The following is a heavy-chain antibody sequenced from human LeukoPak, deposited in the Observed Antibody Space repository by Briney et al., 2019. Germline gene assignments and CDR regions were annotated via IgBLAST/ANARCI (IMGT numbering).Heavy chain of an antibody. CDR3: ARGVSKTSYYYYYMDV. J-gene: IGHJ6*03. V-gene: IGHV3-48*01. CDR2: ISGSGFTI. Sequence: GGSLRLSCAVSGFTLSNYSMNWVRQAPGKGLEWTSYISGSGFTIHYADSVKGRFTISRDNAKNSLYLQMNSLRAEDTAVYYCARGVSKTSYYYYYMDVWGKGTTVTVSS. CDR1: GFTLSNYS. D-gene: IGHD2/OR15-2a*01.